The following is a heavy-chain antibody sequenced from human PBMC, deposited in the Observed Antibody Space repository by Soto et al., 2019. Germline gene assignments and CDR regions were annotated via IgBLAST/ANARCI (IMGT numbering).Heavy chain of an antibody. CDR3: AKEERGLMSVGYLSSPFDY. Sequence: GGSLRLSCAASGFTFSSYAMSWVRQAPGKGLEWVSAISGSGGSTYYADSVKGRFTISRDNSKNTLYLQMNSLRAEDTAVYYCAKEERGLMSVGYLSSPFDYWGQGTLVTVSS. CDR1: GFTFSSYA. CDR2: ISGSGGST. D-gene: IGHD1-26*01. V-gene: IGHV3-23*01. J-gene: IGHJ4*02.